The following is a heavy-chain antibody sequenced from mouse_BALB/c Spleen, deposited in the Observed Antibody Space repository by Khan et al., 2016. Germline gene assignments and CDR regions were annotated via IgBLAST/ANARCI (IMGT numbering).Heavy chain of an antibody. CDR3: ARPDYGSSYYAMDY. D-gene: IGHD1-1*01. CDR2: INPDSSTI. V-gene: IGHV4-1*02. Sequence: EVKLLEPGGGLVQPGGSLKLSCAASGFDFSRYWMSWVRQAPGKGIEWIGEINPDSSTINYTPSLKDKFIISRDNAKNTLYLQMSKVRSEDTALYYCARPDYGSSYYAMDYWGQGTSVTVSS. CDR1: GFDFSRYW. J-gene: IGHJ4*01.